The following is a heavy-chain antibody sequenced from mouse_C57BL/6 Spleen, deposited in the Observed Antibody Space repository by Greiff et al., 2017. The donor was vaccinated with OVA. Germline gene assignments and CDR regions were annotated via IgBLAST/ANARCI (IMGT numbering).Heavy chain of an antibody. J-gene: IGHJ3*01. V-gene: IGHV14-1*01. CDR2: IDPEDGDT. CDR1: GFNIKDYY. D-gene: IGHD1-1*01. Sequence: VQLQQSGAELVRPGASVKLSCTASGFNIKDYYMHWVKQRPEQGLEWIGRIDPEDGDTEYAPKFQGKATMTADTSSNPAYLQLSSLTSEDTAVYYGTTGDYYRSSWRFAYWGQGTLVTVSA. CDR3: TTGDYYRSSWRFAY.